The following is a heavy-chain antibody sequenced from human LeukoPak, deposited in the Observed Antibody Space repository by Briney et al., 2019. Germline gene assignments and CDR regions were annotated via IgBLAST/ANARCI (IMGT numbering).Heavy chain of an antibody. CDR1: GFTFSSYW. J-gene: IGHJ6*02. Sequence: GGSLRLSCAASGFTFSSYWMSWVRQAPGKGLEWVANIKQDGSEKYYVDSVKGRFTISRDNAKNSLYLQMNSLRAEDTAVYYCARGHSSSWYFSYYYYGMDVWGQGTTVTVSS. CDR2: IKQDGSEK. D-gene: IGHD6-13*01. CDR3: ARGHSSSWYFSYYYYGMDV. V-gene: IGHV3-7*01.